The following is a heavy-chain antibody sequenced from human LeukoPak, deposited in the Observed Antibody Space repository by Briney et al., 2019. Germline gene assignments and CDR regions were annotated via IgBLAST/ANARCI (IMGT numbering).Heavy chain of an antibody. CDR2: INPNSGGT. V-gene: IGHV1-2*02. CDR3: ARPYCRGGSCTPFWDY. CDR1: GYTFTGYD. J-gene: IGHJ4*02. D-gene: IGHD2-15*01. Sequence: ASVKVSCKASGYTFTGYDLHWVRQAPGQGLEWMGWINPNSGGTNYAQKFQGRVTMTRDTSSTTAYMELRWLRSDDPAVYYCARPYCRGGSCTPFWDYWGQGTLVTVSS.